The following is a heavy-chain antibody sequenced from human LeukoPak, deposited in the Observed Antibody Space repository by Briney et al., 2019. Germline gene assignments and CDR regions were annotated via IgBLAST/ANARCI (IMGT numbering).Heavy chain of an antibody. D-gene: IGHD6-13*01. CDR1: GCTFTSHD. CDR3: ARDARGAAAADEPCES. J-gene: IGHJ3*01. V-gene: IGHV1-8*01. CDR2: MNPNSGNT. Sequence: GASVKVSCKASGCTFTSHDYNWVRQATGQGLEWMGWMNPNSGNTGYAQKFQGRDTMTRDTSISTAYMELSSLSPEDAAVYYCARDARGAAAADEPCESWGEGRMVTVSS.